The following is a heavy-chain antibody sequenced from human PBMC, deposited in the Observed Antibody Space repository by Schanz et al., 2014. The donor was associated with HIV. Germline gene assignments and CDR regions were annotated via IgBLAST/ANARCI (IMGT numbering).Heavy chain of an antibody. V-gene: IGHV3-30-3*01. D-gene: IGHD6-19*01. J-gene: IGHJ2*01. CDR3: ARTSGWSNRAWWYFDL. Sequence: QVQLVESGGGVVQPGRSLRLSCAASGFTFSNHAMHWVRQAPGRGLEWVAVMSYDGTNKYYADSVKGRFTISRDDYKNTLYLQMNSLRADDTAVYYCARTSGWSNRAWWYFDLWGRGTLVTVSS. CDR1: GFTFSNHA. CDR2: MSYDGTNK.